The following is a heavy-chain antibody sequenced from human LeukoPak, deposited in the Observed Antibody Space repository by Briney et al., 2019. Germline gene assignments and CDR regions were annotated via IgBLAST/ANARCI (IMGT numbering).Heavy chain of an antibody. CDR2: IRYDGSNK. CDR3: AKDGTVADYYYYYMDV. CDR1: GFTFSSYG. D-gene: IGHD6-25*01. V-gene: IGHV3-30*02. Sequence: GGSLRLSCAASGFTFSSYGMHWVRQAPGKGLEWVAFIRYDGSNKYYADSVKGRFTISRDNSKNTLYLQMNSLRAEDTAVYYCAKDGTVADYYYYYMDVWGKGTTVTVSS. J-gene: IGHJ6*03.